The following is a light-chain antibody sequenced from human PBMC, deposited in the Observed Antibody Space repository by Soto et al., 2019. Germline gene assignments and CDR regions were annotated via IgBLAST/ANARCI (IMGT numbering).Light chain of an antibody. J-gene: IGLJ1*01. Sequence: QSALTQPPSASGSPGQSVTISCTGTSSDVGGYNYVSWYQEHPGKAPKLMIYEVSKRPSGVPVRFSGSKSGNTASLTVSGLKAEDEADYFCSSYAGSNNYVFGTGTKLPVL. CDR3: SSYAGSNNYV. CDR1: SSDVGGYNY. V-gene: IGLV2-8*01. CDR2: EVS.